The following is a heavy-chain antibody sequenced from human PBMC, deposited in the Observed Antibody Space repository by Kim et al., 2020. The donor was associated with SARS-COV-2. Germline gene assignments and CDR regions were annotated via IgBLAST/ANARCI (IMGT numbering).Heavy chain of an antibody. J-gene: IGHJ4*02. Sequence: SETLSLTCAVYGGSFSGYYWSWIRQPPGKGLEWIGEINHSGSTNYNPSLKSRVTISVDTSKNQFSLKLSSVTAADTAVYYCAREGIEGYGGNSGYFDYWGQGTLVTVSS. D-gene: IGHD2-21*02. CDR3: AREGIEGYGGNSGYFDY. CDR1: GGSFSGYY. V-gene: IGHV4-34*01. CDR2: INHSGST.